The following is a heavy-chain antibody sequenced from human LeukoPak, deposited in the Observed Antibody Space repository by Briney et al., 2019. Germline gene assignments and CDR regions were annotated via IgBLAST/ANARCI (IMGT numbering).Heavy chain of an antibody. Sequence: RWASVKVSCTVSGYTLTELSMHWVRQAPGKGLEWMGGFDPEDGETIYAQKFQGRVTMTEDTSTDTAYMELSSLRSEDTAVYYCATRAPYSSSWYFLCMDVWGKGTTVTVSS. CDR1: GYTLTELS. D-gene: IGHD6-13*01. V-gene: IGHV1-24*01. J-gene: IGHJ6*03. CDR3: ATRAPYSSSWYFLCMDV. CDR2: FDPEDGET.